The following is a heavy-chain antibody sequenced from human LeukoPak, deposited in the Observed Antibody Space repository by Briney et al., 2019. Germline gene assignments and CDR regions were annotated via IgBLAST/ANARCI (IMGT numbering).Heavy chain of an antibody. CDR2: ISGSGAST. CDR3: AKDVGKWESLHFFDY. CDR1: GFTFSNVW. Sequence: PGGSLRLSCAASGFTFSNVWMNWVRQAPGKGLEWISGISGSGASTYYADSVKGRFTISRDDSRNTLYLQMNSLRGDDTAVYYCAKDVGKWESLHFFDYWGQGTLVTVSS. V-gene: IGHV3-23*01. J-gene: IGHJ4*02. D-gene: IGHD1-26*01.